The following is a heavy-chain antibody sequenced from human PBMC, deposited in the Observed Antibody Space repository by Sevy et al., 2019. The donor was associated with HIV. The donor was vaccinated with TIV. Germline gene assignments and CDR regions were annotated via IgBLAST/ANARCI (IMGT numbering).Heavy chain of an antibody. V-gene: IGHV3-15*07. CDR3: TTRPYGSIIDY. D-gene: IGHD3-10*01. CDR1: GFNISSAS. J-gene: IGHJ4*02. CDR2: IKAKIDGEAT. Sequence: GGSLRLSCGGSGFNISSASMNWVRLAPGRGLEWVGRIKAKIDGEATDYGAPVKGRFIISRDDSRKTVYVQLNSVKSEDTAMYFCTTRPYGSIIDYWGQGTLVTVSS.